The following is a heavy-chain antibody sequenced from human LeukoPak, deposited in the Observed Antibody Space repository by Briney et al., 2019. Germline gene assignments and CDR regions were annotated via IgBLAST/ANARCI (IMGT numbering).Heavy chain of an antibody. CDR2: IIPIFGTA. CDR3: ASCSSTIRRGFDP. J-gene: IGHJ5*02. D-gene: IGHD2-2*01. Sequence: GSSVKVSCKASGGTFSSYAISWVRQAPGQGLEWMGGIIPIFGTANYAQKFQGRVTITADESTSTAYMELSSLGSEDTAVYYRASCSSTIRRGFDPWGQGTLVTVSS. CDR1: GGTFSSYA. V-gene: IGHV1-69*01.